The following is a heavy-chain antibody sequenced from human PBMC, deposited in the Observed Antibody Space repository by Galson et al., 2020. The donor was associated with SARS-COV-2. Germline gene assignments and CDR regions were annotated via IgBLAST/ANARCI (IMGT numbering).Heavy chain of an antibody. CDR2: INHDGMTT. Sequence: GGSLRLSCIASGFTISSYVMHWVRQVPGKGLVWVSRINHDGMTTTYVDSVKGRFTTSRDNAKNTLYLQMNSLRDEDTAVYYCTRDLEWLFFDCGGEGTLVAVSA. J-gene: IGHJ4*02. CDR3: TRDLEWLFFDC. CDR1: GFTISSYV. D-gene: IGHD3-3*01. V-gene: IGHV3-74*03.